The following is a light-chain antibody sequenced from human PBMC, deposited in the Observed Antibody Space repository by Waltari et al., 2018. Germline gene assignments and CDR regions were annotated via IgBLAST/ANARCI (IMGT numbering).Light chain of an antibody. CDR2: DAS. V-gene: IGKV1-5*01. J-gene: IGKJ1*01. Sequence: DIQMTQSPSMLSASVGDRVTITCRASQTIRGWLAWYQLKPGLAPKLFIYDASNLGGGVPSRSSGSGFGTNFTLTISSLQPDDFATYYCQQYSSFSTFGLGTKV. CDR1: QTIRGW. CDR3: QQYSSFST.